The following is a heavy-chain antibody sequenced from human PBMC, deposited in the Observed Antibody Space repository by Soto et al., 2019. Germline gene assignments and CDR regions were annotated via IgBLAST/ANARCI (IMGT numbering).Heavy chain of an antibody. V-gene: IGHV4-31*03. Sequence: QVQLQESGPGLVQPSQTLSLTCTVSGGSISSGGYYWSWIRQHPGTGLEWIGHISYSGSTYHNTALKSRATRAVDTSRDPFSRIVNSVTAAGTDVYYCARGVPHWGQGTLVTVSS. J-gene: IGHJ4*01. CDR1: GGSISSGGYY. CDR3: ARGVPH. CDR2: ISYSGST.